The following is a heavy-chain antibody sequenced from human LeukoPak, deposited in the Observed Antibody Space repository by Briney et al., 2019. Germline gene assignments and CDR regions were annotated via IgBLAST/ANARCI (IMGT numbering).Heavy chain of an antibody. CDR2: IYHNERT. D-gene: IGHD1-26*01. J-gene: IGHJ4*02. CDR3: ARDPSGDVARSFDY. Sequence: SETLSLTCAVSGDSISSSNWWSWVRQPPGKGLEWIGEIYHNERTNYNPSLKSRVTISVDKSKNQVSLKLSSVTAADTAVYYCARDPSGDVARSFDYWGQGTPVTVPS. CDR1: GDSISSSNW. V-gene: IGHV4-4*02.